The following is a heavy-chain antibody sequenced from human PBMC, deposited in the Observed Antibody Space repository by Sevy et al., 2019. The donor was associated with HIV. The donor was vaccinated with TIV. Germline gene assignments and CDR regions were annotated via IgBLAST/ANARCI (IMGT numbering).Heavy chain of an antibody. CDR3: TGGGPLTGTTGNLLWYFDL. Sequence: GGSLGLSCAASGFTFSNYDMHWVRQATGKGLEWVSVIGTAGDTYYTGSVKGRFTISRENAKNSLYLQMNSLRAGDTAAYYCTGGGPLTGTTGNLLWYFDLWGRGTLVTVSS. CDR2: IGTAGDT. J-gene: IGHJ2*01. V-gene: IGHV3-13*01. D-gene: IGHD1-1*01. CDR1: GFTFSNYD.